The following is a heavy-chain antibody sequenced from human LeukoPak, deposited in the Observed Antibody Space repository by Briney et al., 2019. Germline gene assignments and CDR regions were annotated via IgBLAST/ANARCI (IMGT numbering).Heavy chain of an antibody. J-gene: IGHJ3*02. CDR3: ARGERPRGAFDI. CDR1: GFTFSSYE. Sequence: TGGSLRLSCAASGFTFSSYEMNWVRQAPGKGLEWVSYISSSGSTIYYADSVKGRFTISRDNAKNSLYLQMNSLRAEDTAVYYCARGERPRGAFDIGGQGTMVTVSS. V-gene: IGHV3-48*03. CDR2: ISSSGSTI. D-gene: IGHD3-16*01.